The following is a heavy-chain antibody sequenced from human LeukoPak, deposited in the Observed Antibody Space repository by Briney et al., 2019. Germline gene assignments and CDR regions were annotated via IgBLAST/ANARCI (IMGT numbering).Heavy chain of an antibody. Sequence: PGESLKISCKGSGNSFTSYWICWVRQMPGRVLECMGIIYPGDSDTRYSPSFQAQVTISADKSISTAYLQWSSLKASDTAMYYWARLLDSSSWLAYFDYGGQGTLVTVSS. CDR2: IYPGDSDT. V-gene: IGHV5-51*01. D-gene: IGHD6-13*01. CDR1: GNSFTSYW. J-gene: IGHJ4*02. CDR3: ARLLDSSSWLAYFDY.